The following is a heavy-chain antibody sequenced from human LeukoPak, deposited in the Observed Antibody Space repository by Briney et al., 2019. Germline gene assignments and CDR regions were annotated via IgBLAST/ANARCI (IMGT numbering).Heavy chain of an antibody. CDR2: INPNSGGT. V-gene: IGHV1-2*06. J-gene: IGHJ4*02. CDR1: GYTFTSYD. CDR3: VLQQLGPS. D-gene: IGHD6-13*01. Sequence: GASVKVSCKASGYTFTSYDINWVRQATGQGLEWMGRINPNSGGTNYAQKFQGRVTMTRDTSISTAYMELSRLRSDDTAVYYCVLQQLGPSWGQGTLVTVSS.